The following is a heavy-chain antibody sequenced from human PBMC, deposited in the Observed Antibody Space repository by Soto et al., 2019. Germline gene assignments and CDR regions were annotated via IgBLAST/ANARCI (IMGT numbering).Heavy chain of an antibody. V-gene: IGHV4-61*01. CDR1: GGSVSSGSYY. Sequence: ETLSLTCTVSGGSVSSGSYYWSWIRQPPGKGLEWIGYIYYSGSTNYNPSLKSRVTISVDTSKNQFSLKLSSVTAADTAVYYCARTGIAVADSYYYYGMDVWGQGTTVTVSS. D-gene: IGHD6-19*01. CDR2: IYYSGST. CDR3: ARTGIAVADSYYYYGMDV. J-gene: IGHJ6*02.